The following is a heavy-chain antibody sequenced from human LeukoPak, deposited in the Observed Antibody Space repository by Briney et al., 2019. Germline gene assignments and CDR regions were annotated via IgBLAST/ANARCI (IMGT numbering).Heavy chain of an antibody. V-gene: IGHV3-7*03. CDR1: GFTFSSYW. CDR2: IKQDGSEK. D-gene: IGHD3-3*01. J-gene: IGHJ4*02. CDR3: ARETIFGVVIRDY. Sequence: GGSLRLSCAASGFTFSSYWMSWVRQAPGKGLEWVANIKQDGSEKYYVDSVKGRFTISRDNAKNSLYLQMNSLRAEDTAVYYCARETIFGVVIRDYWGQGTLVTVSS.